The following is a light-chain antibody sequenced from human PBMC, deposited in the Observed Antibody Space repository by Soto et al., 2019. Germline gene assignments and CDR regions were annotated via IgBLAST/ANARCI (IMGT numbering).Light chain of an antibody. J-gene: IGLJ2*01. CDR2: EVS. CDR1: SSDVGGYNY. Sequence: QSALTQPASVSGSPGQSITISCTGTSSDVGGYNYVSWYQQHPGKAPKLMIYEVSNRPSGVSNRFSGYKSGNTASLTISGIQAEDEADYYCSSYTRNSTLVFGGGTKLTVL. V-gene: IGLV2-14*01. CDR3: SSYTRNSTLV.